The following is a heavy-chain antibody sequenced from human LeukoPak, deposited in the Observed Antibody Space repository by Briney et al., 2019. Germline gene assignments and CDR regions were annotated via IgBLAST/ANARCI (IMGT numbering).Heavy chain of an antibody. D-gene: IGHD2-2*01. CDR3: ARGRYCTTTSCTYWYFDL. J-gene: IGHJ2*01. CDR1: GGSISSYY. CDR2: IYTSGTT. V-gene: IGHV4-4*07. Sequence: PSETLSLTCTVTGGSISSYYWSWIRQPAGKGPEWIGRIYTSGTTNYNPSLQSRVTMSVDSSKNQFSLKLNSVTAADTAVYYCARGRYCTTTSCTYWYFDLWGPGTLVTVSS.